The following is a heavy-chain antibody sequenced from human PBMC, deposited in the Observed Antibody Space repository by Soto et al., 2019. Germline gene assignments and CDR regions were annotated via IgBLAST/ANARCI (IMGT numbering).Heavy chain of an antibody. CDR2: IYYSGST. V-gene: IGHV4-59*01. J-gene: IGHJ4*02. D-gene: IGHD6-19*01. CDR3: ARVLVAGYEGTHYFDY. Sequence: SETLSLTCTVSGGSISSYYWSWIRQPPGKGLEWIGYIYYSGSTNYNPSLKSRVTISVDTSKNQFSLKLSSVTAADTAVYYCARVLVAGYEGTHYFDYWGQGTLVTVSS. CDR1: GGSISSYY.